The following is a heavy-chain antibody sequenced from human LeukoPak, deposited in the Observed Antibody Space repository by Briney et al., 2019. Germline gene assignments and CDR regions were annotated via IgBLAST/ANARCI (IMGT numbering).Heavy chain of an antibody. V-gene: IGHV4-34*01. Sequence: PSETLSLTCAVYGGSFSGYYWSWIRQPPGKGLEWIGEVNHSGSTNYNPSLKSRVTISVDTSKNQFSLKLSSVTAADTAVYYCARGWNYYAFEIWGQGTMVSVSS. CDR3: ARGWNYYAFEI. D-gene: IGHD1-7*01. CDR2: VNHSGST. CDR1: GGSFSGYY. J-gene: IGHJ3*02.